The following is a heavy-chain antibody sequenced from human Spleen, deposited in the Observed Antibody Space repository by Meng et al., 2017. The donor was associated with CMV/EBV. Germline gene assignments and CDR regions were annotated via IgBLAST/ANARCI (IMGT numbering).Heavy chain of an antibody. CDR2: VGAENGDT. J-gene: IGHJ4*02. CDR1: CYNIDIYG. CDR3: ARAGAAVTTNFDF. Sequence: KASCYNIDIYGIAWVRQAPGKGLEWVGWVGAENGDTNYEQKFQGRVTVTADTFTNTAYMEMRSLRSDDSAMYYCARAGAAVTTNFDFWGQGTLVTVSS. D-gene: IGHD4-17*01. V-gene: IGHV1-18*01.